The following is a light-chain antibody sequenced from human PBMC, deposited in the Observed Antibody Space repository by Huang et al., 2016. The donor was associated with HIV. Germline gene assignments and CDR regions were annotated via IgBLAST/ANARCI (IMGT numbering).Light chain of an antibody. V-gene: IGKV4-1*01. CDR3: QQYYSSPQT. CDR1: QSVYASSTSKNY. Sequence: DIIMSQSPDSLTVSLGERATLNCRSSQSVYASSTSKNYMAWFQQKPGQPPRLLLFWASSREVGVPYRFSGSGSGTHFTLTIANLQPEDAAIYYCQQYYSSPQTFGQGTRV. CDR2: WAS. J-gene: IGKJ1*01.